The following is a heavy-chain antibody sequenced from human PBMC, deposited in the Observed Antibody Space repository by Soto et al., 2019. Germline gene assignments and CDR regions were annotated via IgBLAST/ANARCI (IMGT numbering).Heavy chain of an antibody. D-gene: IGHD3-3*01. Sequence: ASVKVSCKASGYTFTSYGISWVRQAPGQGLEWMGWISAYNGNTNYAQKLQGRVTMTTDTSTSTAYMELRSLRSDDTAVYYCAGESRQRFLGWLLRPDAFDIWGQGTMVTVSS. J-gene: IGHJ3*02. CDR2: ISAYNGNT. V-gene: IGHV1-18*01. CDR3: AGESRQRFLGWLLRPDAFDI. CDR1: GYTFTSYG.